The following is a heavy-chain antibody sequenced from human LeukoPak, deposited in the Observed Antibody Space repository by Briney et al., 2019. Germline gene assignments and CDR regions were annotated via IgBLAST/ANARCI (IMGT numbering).Heavy chain of an antibody. D-gene: IGHD6-13*01. J-gene: IGHJ4*02. CDR2: ISYDGSNK. CDR3: VRGARDSSSWWDEYYFDY. CDR1: GFTFSSYA. Sequence: GRSLRLSCAASGFTFSSYAMHWVRQAPGKGLEWVAVISYDGSNKYYADSVKGRFTISRDNSKNTLYLQMNSLRAEDTAVYYCVRGARDSSSWWDEYYFDYWGQGTLVTVSS. V-gene: IGHV3-30-3*01.